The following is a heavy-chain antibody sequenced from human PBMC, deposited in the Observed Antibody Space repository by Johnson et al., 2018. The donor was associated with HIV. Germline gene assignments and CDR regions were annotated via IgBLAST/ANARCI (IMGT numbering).Heavy chain of an antibody. V-gene: IGHV3-30-3*01. CDR3: SKGRSGAGGAFDI. J-gene: IGHJ3*02. CDR2: ISYDGSNK. D-gene: IGHD1-26*01. CDR1: GFTFSSYA. Sequence: VQLVESGGGVVQPGRSLRLSCAASGFTFSSYAMHWVRQAPGKGLEWVAVISYDGSNKYYADSVKGRFTISRDNSKNTLYLQMNSLRAEDTAVYYCSKGRSGAGGAFDIWGQGTMVTVSS.